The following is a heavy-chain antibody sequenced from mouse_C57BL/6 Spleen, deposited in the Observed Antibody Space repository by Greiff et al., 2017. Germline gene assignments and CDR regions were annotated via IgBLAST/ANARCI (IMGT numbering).Heavy chain of an antibody. Sequence: VQLMESGAELVKPGASVKLSCKASGYTFTEYTIHWVKQRSGQGLEWIGWFYPGSGSIKYNEKFKDKATLTADKSSSTVYMELSRLTSEDSAVYFCARQKVGGFPFAYWGQGTLVTVSA. V-gene: IGHV1-62-2*01. CDR3: ARQKVGGFPFAY. J-gene: IGHJ3*01. CDR1: GYTFTEYT. CDR2: FYPGSGSI. D-gene: IGHD3-3*01.